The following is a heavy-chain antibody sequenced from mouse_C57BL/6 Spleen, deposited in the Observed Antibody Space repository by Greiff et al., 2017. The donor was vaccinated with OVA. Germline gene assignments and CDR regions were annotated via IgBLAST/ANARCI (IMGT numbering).Heavy chain of an antibody. Sequence: VQLVESGPELVKPGASVKISCKASGYAFSSSWMNWVKQRPGKGLEWIGRIYPGDGDTNYNGKFKGKATLTADKSSSTAYMQLSSLTSEDSAVYFCARRSHYDYGYAMDYWGQGTSVTVSS. D-gene: IGHD2-4*01. J-gene: IGHJ4*01. CDR2: IYPGDGDT. V-gene: IGHV1-82*01. CDR3: ARRSHYDYGYAMDY. CDR1: GYAFSSSW.